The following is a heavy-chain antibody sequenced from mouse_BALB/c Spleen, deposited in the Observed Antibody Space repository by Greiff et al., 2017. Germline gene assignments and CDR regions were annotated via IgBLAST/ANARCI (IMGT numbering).Heavy chain of an antibody. CDR1: GYTFTNYW. CDR3: ASYYGSSDEVDY. CDR2: IYPGGGYT. V-gene: IGHV1-63*02. Sequence: QVQLKQSGAELVRPGTSVKISCKASGYTFTNYWLGWVKQRPGHGLEWIGDIYPGGGYTNYNEKFKGKATLTADTSSSTAYMQLSSLTSEDSAVYLGASYYGSSDEVDYGGQGTTLTVSS. J-gene: IGHJ2*01. D-gene: IGHD1-1*01.